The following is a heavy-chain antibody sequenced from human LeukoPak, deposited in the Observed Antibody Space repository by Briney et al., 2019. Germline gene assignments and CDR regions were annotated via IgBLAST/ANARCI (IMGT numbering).Heavy chain of an antibody. J-gene: IGHJ4*02. CDR2: IYYSGNT. CDR3: ASVDIVVVPAARGSSSWNY. CDR1: GGSISSGDYC. D-gene: IGHD2-2*03. V-gene: IGHV4-30-4*01. Sequence: PSETLSPTCTVSGGSISSGDYCWSWIRQPPGKGLEWIGYIYYSGNTYYNPYLKSRVTISVDTSKNQFSLKLSSVTAADTAVYYCASVDIVVVPAARGSSSWNYWGQGTLVTVSS.